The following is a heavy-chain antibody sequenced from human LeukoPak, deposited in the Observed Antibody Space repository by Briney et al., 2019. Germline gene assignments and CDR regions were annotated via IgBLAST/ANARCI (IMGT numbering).Heavy chain of an antibody. D-gene: IGHD3-22*01. CDR2: ISNSGGST. J-gene: IGHJ3*02. V-gene: IGHV3-23*01. CDR3: AKQTDTTGSRGGAFDI. Sequence: GGSLRLSCAASGFTFSNYAMSWVRQAPGKGLEWVSTISNSGGSTYSADSMKGRFTISRDNSKNTLFLQMSGLGAEDTAVYYCAKQTDTTGSRGGAFDIWGQGTMVTVSS. CDR1: GFTFSNYA.